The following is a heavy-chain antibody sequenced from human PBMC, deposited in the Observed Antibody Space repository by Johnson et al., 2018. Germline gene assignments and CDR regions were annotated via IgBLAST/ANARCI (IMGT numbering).Heavy chain of an antibody. CDR3: ARGGKDYYGMDV. CDR1: GFTFSRYG. V-gene: IGHV3-33*01. J-gene: IGHJ6*02. Sequence: VQSGRSLRLACAASGFTFSRYGMHWVRQAPGKGLEWVALIWYDGSYKYYADSVKGRFTISRDNSKNMLYVQMNSLRAEETAMYYCARGGKDYYGMDVWGQGTTVTVSS. CDR2: IWYDGSYK. D-gene: IGHD3-10*01.